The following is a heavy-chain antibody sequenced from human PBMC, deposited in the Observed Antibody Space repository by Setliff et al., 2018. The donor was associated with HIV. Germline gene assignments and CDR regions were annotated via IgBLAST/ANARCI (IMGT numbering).Heavy chain of an antibody. J-gene: IGHJ4*02. V-gene: IGHV3-48*01. D-gene: IGHD3-16*01. CDR1: VFTFSIHN. Sequence: SLRLSCAASVFTFSIHNMNWVRQAPGKGLEWLSYISSSSRTIYYADSVKGRFTISRDNAKNSLYLQMNSLRAEDTAVYYCAAVPWGHSSLIIDHWGQGTPVTVSS. CDR3: AAVPWGHSSLIIDH. CDR2: ISSSSRTI.